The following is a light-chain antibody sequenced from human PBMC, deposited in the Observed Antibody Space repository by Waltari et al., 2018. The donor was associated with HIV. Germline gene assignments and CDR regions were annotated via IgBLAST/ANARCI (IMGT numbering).Light chain of an antibody. V-gene: IGLV2-8*01. CDR1: SLDIGASTS. J-gene: IGLJ2*01. CDR3: SSYAGSKNLLI. CDR2: YVN. Sequence: SALTPPPSASGSPGHALTLSCTGPSLDIGASTSVSWFQQPPAQAPTLIIFYVNKRPSGVPDRFSGSKSDNTAALTVSGLQAEDEADYFCSSYAGSKNLLIFAGGTKLTVL.